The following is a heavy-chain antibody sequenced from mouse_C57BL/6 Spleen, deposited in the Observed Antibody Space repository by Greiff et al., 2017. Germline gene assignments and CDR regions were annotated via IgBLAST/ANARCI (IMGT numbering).Heavy chain of an antibody. V-gene: IGHV1-74*01. D-gene: IGHD1-1*01. CDR1: GYTFPSSW. J-gene: IGHJ4*01. Sequence: QVQLQHSGAELVQPGASVKVSCKASGYTFPSSWLHWLKQRPGQGLEWIGRIHPSDSYTTYNQKFKGQATLAVDNSSSTASMQLSSLTSEDSAVFFYARTDGSTYYYSMDYWGQGTSVTVSS. CDR3: ARTDGSTYYYSMDY. CDR2: IHPSDSYT.